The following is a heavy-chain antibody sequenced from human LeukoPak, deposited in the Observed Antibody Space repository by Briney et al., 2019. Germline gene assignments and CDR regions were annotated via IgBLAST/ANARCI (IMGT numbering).Heavy chain of an antibody. CDR1: GFTVSNNY. Sequence: GGSLRLSCAASGFTVSNNYMSWVRQAPGKGLEWVAVIWDDGGTKYYSDSVKGRFTISRDNSKSTLYLEMNSLRVEDTAVYYCAREGLTGSTNWFDSWGQGTLATVSS. D-gene: IGHD1-7*01. CDR2: IWDDGGTK. CDR3: AREGLTGSTNWFDS. V-gene: IGHV3-33*08. J-gene: IGHJ5*01.